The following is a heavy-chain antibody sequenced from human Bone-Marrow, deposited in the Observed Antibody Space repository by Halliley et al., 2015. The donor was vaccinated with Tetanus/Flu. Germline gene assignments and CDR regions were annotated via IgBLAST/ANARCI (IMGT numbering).Heavy chain of an antibody. CDR3: AKMGWYARHLDN. CDR2: FDPEDGET. CDR1: GYTLSELS. D-gene: IGHD6-19*01. J-gene: IGHJ4*02. V-gene: IGHV1-24*01. Sequence: QLVQSGAEVKKPGASVRVSCKVSGYTLSELSIHWVRQAPGKGLEWMGGFDPEDGETIYAQKFKGRVTMTDDTSTDAAYMELSSLRSDDTAVYFCAKMGWYARHLDNWGQGTLVTVSS.